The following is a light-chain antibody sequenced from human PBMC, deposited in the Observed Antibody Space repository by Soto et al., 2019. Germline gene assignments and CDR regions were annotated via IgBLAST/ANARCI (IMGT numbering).Light chain of an antibody. CDR3: QSYNTARPT. Sequence: DSQMTQSPSSMSAYMGERVAITCRASQAISNSLAWYQQKPGKTPQLLIYAASTLQSGVPSRFSGSGSGTDFTLTIRDLQPEDLATYYCQSYNTARPTFGQGTRLE. CDR2: AAS. V-gene: IGKV1-27*01. J-gene: IGKJ5*01. CDR1: QAISNS.